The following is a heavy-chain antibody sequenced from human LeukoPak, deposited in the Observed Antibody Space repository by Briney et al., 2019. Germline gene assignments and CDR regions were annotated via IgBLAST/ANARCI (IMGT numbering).Heavy chain of an antibody. CDR3: ARAHCGGDCYLFDY. CDR1: GGTFSSYA. CDR2: IFPILGIA. D-gene: IGHD2-21*02. Sequence: SVKVSCKASGGTFSSYAISWVRQAPGQGLEWMGRIFPILGIANYAQKFQGRVTIPADKSTSTAYMELTSLRSEGTAVHYCARAHCGGDCYLFDYWGQGTLVTVSS. V-gene: IGHV1-69*04. J-gene: IGHJ4*02.